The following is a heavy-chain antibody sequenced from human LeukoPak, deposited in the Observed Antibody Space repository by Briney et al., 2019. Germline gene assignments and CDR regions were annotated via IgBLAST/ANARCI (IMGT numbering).Heavy chain of an antibody. D-gene: IGHD3-10*01. Sequence: ASVKVSCKASGYTFTSYGISWVRQAPGQGLEWMGWISAYNGNTNYAQKLQGRVTMTTDTSTSTAYMELRSLRSDDTAVYYCAREPTGLLWFGEFPGYYYYGMDVWGQGTTVTVSS. CDR2: ISAYNGNT. CDR1: GYTFTSYG. CDR3: AREPTGLLWFGEFPGYYYYGMDV. J-gene: IGHJ6*02. V-gene: IGHV1-18*01.